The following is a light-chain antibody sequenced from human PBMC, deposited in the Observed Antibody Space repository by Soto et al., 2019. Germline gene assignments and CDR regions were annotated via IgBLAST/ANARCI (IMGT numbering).Light chain of an antibody. V-gene: IGKV3-15*01. CDR2: GAS. CDR1: QSVNSN. Sequence: IAMTQSPATLSVSPGERVTLSCRASQSVNSNLAWYQQKPGQTPRLLIYGASTRATGIPARFSGSGSGTEFTVTISSLQSEDVAVYYCQQYNNWPLTFGGGTKVEIK. CDR3: QQYNNWPLT. J-gene: IGKJ4*01.